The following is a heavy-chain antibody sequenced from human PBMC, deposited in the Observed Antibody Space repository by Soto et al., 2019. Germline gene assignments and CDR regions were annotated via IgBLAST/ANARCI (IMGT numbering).Heavy chain of an antibody. Sequence: EVQLVESGGGLVQPGGSLRLSCAASGFTFSTYGMNWVRQAPGKGLEWVSYISSNIITVYYADSVKGRFTSSRDNAQNLLYLQMNSLRDEDTAVYYCVRDRRYAEYSLDYWGQGTLVTVSS. J-gene: IGHJ4*02. V-gene: IGHV3-48*02. CDR3: VRDRRYAEYSLDY. D-gene: IGHD2-15*01. CDR1: GFTFSTYG. CDR2: ISSNIITV.